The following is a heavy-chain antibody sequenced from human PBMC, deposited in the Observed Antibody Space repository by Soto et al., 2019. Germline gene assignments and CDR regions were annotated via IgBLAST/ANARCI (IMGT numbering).Heavy chain of an antibody. D-gene: IGHD2-21*01. CDR2: ISGSGGST. J-gene: IGHJ3*02. CDR3: AKDAFSPGPILFQASDAFDI. V-gene: IGHV3-23*01. Sequence: EVQLLESGGGLVQPGGSLRLSCAASGFTFSSYAMSWVRQAPGKGLEWVSAISGSGGSTYYADSVKGRFTISSDNPHNTLYLQINSLRAEDTAVYYCAKDAFSPGPILFQASDAFDIWGQGTMVTVSS. CDR1: GFTFSSYA.